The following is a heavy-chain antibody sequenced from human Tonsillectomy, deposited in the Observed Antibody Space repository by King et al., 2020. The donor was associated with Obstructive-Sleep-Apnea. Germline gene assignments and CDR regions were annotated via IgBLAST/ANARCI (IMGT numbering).Heavy chain of an antibody. V-gene: IGHV1-69*12. Sequence: QLVQSGAEVKKPGSSVKVSCKASGGTFSSYAISWVRQAPGQGLEWMGGIIPIFGTANYAQKFQGRVTITADVSTSTAYMELSSLRSEDTAVYYCARGIVATITPGYYGMDVWGQGTTVTVSS. J-gene: IGHJ6*02. CDR1: GGTFSSYA. D-gene: IGHD5-12*01. CDR3: ARGIVATITPGYYGMDV. CDR2: IIPIFGTA.